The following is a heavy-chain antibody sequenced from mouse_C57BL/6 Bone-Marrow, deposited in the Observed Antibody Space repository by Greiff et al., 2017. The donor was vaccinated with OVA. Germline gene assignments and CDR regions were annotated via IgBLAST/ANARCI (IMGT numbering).Heavy chain of an antibody. CDR2: INPGSGDT. V-gene: IGHV1-54*01. CDR3: ARVYDYDGGPWFAY. D-gene: IGHD2-4*01. CDR1: GYAFTNYL. Sequence: QVQLQQSGAELVRPGTSVKVSCKASGYAFTNYLIEWVKQRPGQGLEWIGVINPGSGDTNYNEKFKGKATLTADKSSSTAYMQLSSLTSEDSAVYFCARVYDYDGGPWFAYWGQGTLVTVSA. J-gene: IGHJ3*01.